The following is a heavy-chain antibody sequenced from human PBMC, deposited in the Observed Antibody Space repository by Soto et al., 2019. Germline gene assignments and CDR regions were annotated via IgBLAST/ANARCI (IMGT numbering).Heavy chain of an antibody. CDR1: GGTFSSYA. V-gene: IGHV1-69*13. CDR2: IIPIFGTA. J-gene: IGHJ6*02. CDR3: ARPSYYYDSSGSYAYYYGMDV. Sequence: SVKVSCKASGGTFSSYAISWVRQAPGQGLEWMGGIIPIFGTANYAQKFQGRVTSTADESTSTAYMELSSLTSEDTAVYYCARPSYYYDSSGSYAYYYGMDVWGQGTTVTVSS. D-gene: IGHD3-22*01.